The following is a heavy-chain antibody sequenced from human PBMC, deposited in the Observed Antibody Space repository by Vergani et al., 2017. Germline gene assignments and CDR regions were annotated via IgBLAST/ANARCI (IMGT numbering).Heavy chain of an antibody. CDR2: IIPICGTA. D-gene: IGHD2-2*02. CDR3: ARVYCSSTSCYSGIDWYFDL. CDR1: GGTFSSYA. J-gene: IGHJ2*01. V-gene: IGHV1-69*01. Sequence: QVQLVQSGAEVKKPGSSVKVSCKASGGTFSSYAISWVRQAPGQGLEWMGGIIPICGTANYAQKFQGRVTITADESTSTAYMELSSLRSEDTAVYYCARVYCSSTSCYSGIDWYFDLWGRGTLVTVSS.